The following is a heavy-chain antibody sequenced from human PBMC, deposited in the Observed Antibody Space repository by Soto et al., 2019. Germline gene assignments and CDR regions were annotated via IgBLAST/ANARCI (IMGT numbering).Heavy chain of an antibody. D-gene: IGHD3-22*01. J-gene: IGHJ2*01. CDR2: INPSGGST. Sequence: GSVKVSCKASGYTFTSYYMHWVRQAPGQGLEWMGIINPSGGSTSYAQKFQGRVTMTRDTSTSTVYMELSSLRSEDTAVYYCARVGDSSGYYRSWYFDLWGRGTLVTVSS. CDR3: ARVGDSSGYYRSWYFDL. CDR1: GYTFTSYY. V-gene: IGHV1-46*01.